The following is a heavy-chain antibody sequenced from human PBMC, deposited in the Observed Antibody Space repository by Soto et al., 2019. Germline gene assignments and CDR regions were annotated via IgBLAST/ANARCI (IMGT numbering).Heavy chain of an antibody. V-gene: IGHV1-18*01. J-gene: IGHJ5*02. D-gene: IGHD6-13*01. CDR1: GYPFTSLG. CDR3: ARDRAIAAAGSGWFDP. Sequence: APVKVPCKASGYPFTSLGINWVRQAPGPGLEWMGWISAYNGNTNYAQKLQGRVTMTTDTSTSTAYMELRSLRSDDTAVYYCARDRAIAAAGSGWFDPWGQGTLVTVSS. CDR2: ISAYNGNT.